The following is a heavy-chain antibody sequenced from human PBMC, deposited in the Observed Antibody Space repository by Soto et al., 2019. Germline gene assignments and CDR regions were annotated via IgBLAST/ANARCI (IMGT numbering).Heavy chain of an antibody. CDR3: ARVQYYYDSSGYYCYYFDY. J-gene: IGHJ4*02. CDR2: ISAYNGNT. D-gene: IGHD3-22*01. CDR1: GGTFSSYT. Sequence: ASVKVSCKASGGTFSSYTISWVRQAPGQGLEWMGWISAYNGNTNYAQKLQGRVTMTTDTSTSTAYMELRSLRSDDTAVYYCARVQYYYDSSGYYCYYFDYWGQGTLVTVSS. V-gene: IGHV1-18*01.